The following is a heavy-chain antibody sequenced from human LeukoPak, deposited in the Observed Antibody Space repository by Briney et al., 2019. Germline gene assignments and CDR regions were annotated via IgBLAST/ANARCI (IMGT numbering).Heavy chain of an antibody. CDR3: ATEFHSSGWNGDGVDV. D-gene: IGHD6-19*01. CDR2: IYYCGST. CDR1: GGSISRDY. Sequence: SETLSLTCTVSGGSISRDYWSWIRQPPGKRLEWIGYIYYCGSTNYNPSLESRVSISVDTSKNQFSLKLTSVTAADTAVYYCATEFHSSGWNGDGVDVWVQGITVTVSS. J-gene: IGHJ6*02. V-gene: IGHV4-59*01.